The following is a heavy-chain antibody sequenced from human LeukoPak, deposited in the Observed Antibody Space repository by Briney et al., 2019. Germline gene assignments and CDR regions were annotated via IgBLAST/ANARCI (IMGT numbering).Heavy chain of an antibody. D-gene: IGHD4-17*01. J-gene: IGHJ6*02. CDR2: INPNSGGT. CDR3: AREKIRQSGMDV. V-gene: IGHV1-2*06. Sequence: ASVKVSCKASGYTFTGYYMHWVRQAPGQGLEWMGRINPNSGGTNYAQKFQGRVTMTRDTSISTAYMELSRLRSDDTAVYYCAREKIRQSGMDVWGQGTTVTVSS. CDR1: GYTFTGYY.